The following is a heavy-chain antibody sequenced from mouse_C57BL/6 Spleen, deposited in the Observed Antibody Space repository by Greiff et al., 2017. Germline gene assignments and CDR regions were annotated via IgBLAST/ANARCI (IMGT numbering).Heavy chain of an antibody. CDR1: GFTFSSYG. J-gene: IGHJ4*01. CDR3: ARQGRYGSAMDY. CDR2: ISSGGSYT. Sequence: EVHLVESGGDLVKPGGSLKLSCAASGFTFSSYGMSWVRQTPDKRLEWVATISSGGSYTYYPDSVKGRVTISRDNAKNTLYLQMSSLKSEDTAMYYCARQGRYGSAMDYWGQGTSVTVSS. V-gene: IGHV5-6*01. D-gene: IGHD1-1*01.